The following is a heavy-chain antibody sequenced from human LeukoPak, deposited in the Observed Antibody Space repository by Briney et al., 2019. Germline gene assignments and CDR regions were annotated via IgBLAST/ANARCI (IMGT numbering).Heavy chain of an antibody. Sequence: PSETLSLTCTVSGDSISTYYWSWIRQSPGKGLEWIGYIYHSGSTNYNPSLKSRVTISIDTSKNQFSLKLSSVTAADTAVYFCARHSSVFYGSGSYSYDWFDPWGQGTLVTVSS. CDR1: GDSISTYY. J-gene: IGHJ5*02. D-gene: IGHD3-10*01. CDR2: IYHSGST. CDR3: ARHSSVFYGSGSYSYDWFDP. V-gene: IGHV4-59*08.